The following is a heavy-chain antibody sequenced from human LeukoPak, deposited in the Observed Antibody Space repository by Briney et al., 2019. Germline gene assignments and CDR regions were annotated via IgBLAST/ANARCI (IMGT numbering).Heavy chain of an antibody. V-gene: IGHV3-23*01. CDR3: AKAQGPDDFWSGYRYYYGMDV. J-gene: IGHJ6*02. D-gene: IGHD3-3*01. CDR1: GFTFSSYA. Sequence: PGGSLSLSCAASGFTFSSYAMSWVRQAPGKGLEWVSAISGSGGSTYYADSVKGRFTISRDNSKNTLYLQMNSLRAEDTAVYYCAKAQGPDDFWSGYRYYYGMDVWGQGTTVTVSS. CDR2: ISGSGGST.